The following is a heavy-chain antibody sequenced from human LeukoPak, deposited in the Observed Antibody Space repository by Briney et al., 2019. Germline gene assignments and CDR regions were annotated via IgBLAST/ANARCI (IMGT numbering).Heavy chain of an antibody. CDR3: ARDKSYFGSGNYHYFDS. D-gene: IGHD3-10*01. J-gene: IGHJ4*02. V-gene: IGHV3-30*03. CDR1: RFAFSQFP. CDR2: ISHDGGNK. Sequence: GGSLRLSCVASRFAFSQFPVHWVRQAPGKRLEWVAFISHDGGNKKYGDSVKGRFTISRDNSKNTVYLQMNSLRPEDTALYYCARDKSYFGSGNYHYFDSWGQGALVTVSS.